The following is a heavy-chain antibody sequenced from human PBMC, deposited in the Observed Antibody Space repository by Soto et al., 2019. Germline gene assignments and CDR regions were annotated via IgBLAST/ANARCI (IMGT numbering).Heavy chain of an antibody. J-gene: IGHJ4*02. CDR2: IYYSGRT. D-gene: IGHD2-15*01. CDR3: ARGHLGITTTGTWYDFDY. Sequence: SETLSLPCTVSGHSLSSYYWTWIRQPPGKGMEYIGYIYYSGRTYYNPSLKSRVTISVDTSKNQFSLKLSSVTAADTAVYYCARGHLGITTTGTWYDFDYWGQGTLVTVS. V-gene: IGHV4-59*01. CDR1: GHSLSSYY.